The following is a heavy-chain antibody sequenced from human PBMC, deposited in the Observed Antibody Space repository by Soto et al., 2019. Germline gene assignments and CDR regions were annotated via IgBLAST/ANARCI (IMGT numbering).Heavy chain of an antibody. CDR2: FESGGSI. Sequence: GGSLRLSCAASGFSVRTNYMSWVRQAPGKGLDWVSVFESGGSIYYADSVKGRFIISRDYAKNTVYLQMNNLRAEETAVYYCARAGVTPHFFDYWGQGTLVTVS. J-gene: IGHJ4*02. V-gene: IGHV3-53*01. CDR3: ARAGVTPHFFDY. CDR1: GFSVRTNY. D-gene: IGHD3-3*02.